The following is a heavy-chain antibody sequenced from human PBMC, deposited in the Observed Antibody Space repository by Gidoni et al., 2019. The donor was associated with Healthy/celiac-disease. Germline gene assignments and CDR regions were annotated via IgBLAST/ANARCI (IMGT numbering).Heavy chain of an antibody. J-gene: IGHJ4*02. CDR3: ARGEEGDYYYALYYFDY. Sequence: QVQLQESGPGLVKPSETLSLTCAVSGYSISSGYYWGWIRQPPGKGLEWIGSIYHSGSTYYNPSLKSRVTISVDTSKNQFSLKLSSVTAADTAVYYCARGEEGDYYYALYYFDYWGQGTLVTVSS. D-gene: IGHD3-22*01. CDR2: IYHSGST. V-gene: IGHV4-38-2*01. CDR1: GYSISSGYY.